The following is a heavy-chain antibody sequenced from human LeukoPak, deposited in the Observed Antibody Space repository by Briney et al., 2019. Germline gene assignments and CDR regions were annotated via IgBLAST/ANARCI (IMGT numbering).Heavy chain of an antibody. J-gene: IGHJ4*02. D-gene: IGHD3-3*01. Sequence: PGGSLRPSCAASGFSFSTHWMSWVRLAPGKGPEWVADIKYDGSEKYYVDSVKGRFTISRDNAKNSLYLHMNSLRAEDTAVYYCASGFLDDFWSGHFWGQGTLVTVSS. CDR2: IKYDGSEK. V-gene: IGHV3-7*01. CDR3: ASGFLDDFWSGHF. CDR1: GFSFSTHW.